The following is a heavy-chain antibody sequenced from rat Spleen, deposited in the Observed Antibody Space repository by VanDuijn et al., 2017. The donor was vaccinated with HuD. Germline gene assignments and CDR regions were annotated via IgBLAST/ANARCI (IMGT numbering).Heavy chain of an antibody. CDR2: ITPGGSDT. CDR1: GFTFNNYW. V-gene: IGHV5-31*01. J-gene: IGHJ2*01. D-gene: IGHD1-9*01. Sequence: EVQLVESGGGLVQPGRSLKLSCVASGFTFNNYWMTWIRQAPKKGLEWVASITPGGSDTYYPDSVKGRFTISKDTAKSTLYLQMDSLRSEDTATYYCARRHYGYTDYFDYWGQGVMVTVSS. CDR3: ARRHYGYTDYFDY.